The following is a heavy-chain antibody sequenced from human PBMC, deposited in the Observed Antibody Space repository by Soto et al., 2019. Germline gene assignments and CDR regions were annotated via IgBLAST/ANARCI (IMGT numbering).Heavy chain of an antibody. CDR3: TRVEWGYNYYGSGSYYNDNYYYGMDV. CDR1: GFTFGDYA. V-gene: IGHV3-49*03. Sequence: GGSLRLSCTASGFTFGDYAMSWFRQAPGKGLEWVGFIRSKAYGGTTEYAASVKGRFTISRDDSKSIAYLQMNSLKTEDTAVYYCTRVEWGYNYYGSGSYYNDNYYYGMDVWGQGTTVTVSS. CDR2: IRSKAYGGTT. D-gene: IGHD3-10*01. J-gene: IGHJ6*02.